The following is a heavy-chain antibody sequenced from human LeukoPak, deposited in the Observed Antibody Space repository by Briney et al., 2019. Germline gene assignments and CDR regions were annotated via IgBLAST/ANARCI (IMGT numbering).Heavy chain of an antibody. D-gene: IGHD6-13*01. V-gene: IGHV4-39*02. CDR3: ARDILATSIAAPYY. CDR2: IYYSGST. Sequence: SETLSLTCTVSGGSISSYYWGWIRQPPGKGLEWIGSIYYSGSTYYNPSLKSRVTISVDTSKNQFSLKLSSVTAADTAVYYCARDILATSIAAPYYWGQGTLVTVSS. CDR1: GGSISSYY. J-gene: IGHJ4*02.